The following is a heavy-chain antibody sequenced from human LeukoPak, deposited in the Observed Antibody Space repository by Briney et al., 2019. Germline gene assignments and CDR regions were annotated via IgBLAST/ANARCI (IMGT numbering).Heavy chain of an antibody. Sequence: GGSLRLSCAASGFTFSSYWMSWVRQAPWKGLEWVANIKQDGSEKYYVDSVNGRFTISRDNAKNSLYLQMNSMRDEDTAVYYCARAEVYDYVWGSYRYTNFDYWGQGTLVTVSS. CDR3: ARAEVYDYVWGSYRYTNFDY. V-gene: IGHV3-7*01. CDR1: GFTFSSYW. D-gene: IGHD3-16*02. J-gene: IGHJ4*02. CDR2: IKQDGSEK.